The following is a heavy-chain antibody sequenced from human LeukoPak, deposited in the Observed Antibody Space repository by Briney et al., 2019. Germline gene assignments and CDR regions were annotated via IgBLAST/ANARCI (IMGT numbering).Heavy chain of an antibody. D-gene: IGHD6-13*01. Sequence: GSLRLSCAASGFTFRSFGMGWVRQAPGKGLEWVSSIGFSGTDTYYADSLRGRFTISRDNSKNTLYLQMNSLRAEDTAVYYCATLIPATGTGYWGQGTLVTVSS. V-gene: IGHV3-23*01. CDR2: IGFSGTDT. J-gene: IGHJ4*02. CDR1: GFTFRSFG. CDR3: ATLIPATGTGY.